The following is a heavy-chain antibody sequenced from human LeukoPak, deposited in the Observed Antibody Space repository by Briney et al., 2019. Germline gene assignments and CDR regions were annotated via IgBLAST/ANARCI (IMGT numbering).Heavy chain of an antibody. CDR1: GYSITSYW. Sequence: GESLKISCKGSGYSITSYWIAWVRQMPGKGLEWIGIIYPGDSDTRYSPSFQGQVTISADKSISTAYLQWSSLKASDTAMCYCARHFRSNGDYGPPDYWGQGTLVTVSS. CDR3: ARHFRSNGDYGPPDY. V-gene: IGHV5-51*01. D-gene: IGHD4-17*01. J-gene: IGHJ4*02. CDR2: IYPGDSDT.